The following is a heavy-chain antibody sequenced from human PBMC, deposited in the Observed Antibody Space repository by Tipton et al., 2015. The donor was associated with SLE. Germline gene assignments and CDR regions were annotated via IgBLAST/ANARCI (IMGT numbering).Heavy chain of an antibody. CDR3: ASVSSSSYLGNWFDP. CDR2: INHSGST. D-gene: IGHD6-6*01. J-gene: IGHJ5*02. Sequence: LRLSCAVYGGSFSGYYWSWIRQPPGKGLEWIGEINHSGSTNYNPSLKSRVTISVDTSKNQFSLKLSSVTAADTAVYYCASVSSSSYLGNWFDPWGQGTLVTVSS. CDR1: GGSFSGYY. V-gene: IGHV4-34*01.